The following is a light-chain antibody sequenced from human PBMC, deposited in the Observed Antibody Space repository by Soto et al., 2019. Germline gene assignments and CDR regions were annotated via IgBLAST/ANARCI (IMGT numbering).Light chain of an antibody. CDR3: SSYTSSSTYV. Sequence: QSALTQPASVSGCPGQSITISCTGTSSDVGGYNYVSWYQQHPGKAPKLMIYEVSNRPSGVSNRFSGSKSGNTASLTISGLQAEDEADYYCSSYTSSSTYVFGTGTEVTV. V-gene: IGLV2-14*01. CDR2: EVS. J-gene: IGLJ1*01. CDR1: SSDVGGYNY.